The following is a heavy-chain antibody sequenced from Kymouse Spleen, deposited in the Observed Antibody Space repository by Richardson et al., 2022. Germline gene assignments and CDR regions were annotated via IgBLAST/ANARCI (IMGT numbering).Heavy chain of an antibody. CDR3: AKDIGVAVAYYYYYGMDV. D-gene: IGHD6-19*01. CDR1: GFTFDDYA. CDR2: ISWNSGSI. Sequence: EVQLVESGGGLVQPGRSLRLSCAASGFTFDDYAMHWVRQAPGKGLEWVSGISWNSGSIGYADSVKGRFTISRDNAKNSLYLQMNSLRAEDTALYYCAKDIGVAVAYYYYYGMDVWGQGTTVTVSS. V-gene: IGHV3-9*01. J-gene: IGHJ6*02.